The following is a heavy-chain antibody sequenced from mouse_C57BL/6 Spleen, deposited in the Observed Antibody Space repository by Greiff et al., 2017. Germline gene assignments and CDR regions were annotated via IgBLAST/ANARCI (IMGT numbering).Heavy chain of an antibody. Sequence: VKLQESGAELVKPGASVKLSCKASGYTFTEYTIHWVKQRSGQGLEWIGWFYPGSGSIKYNEKFKDKATLTADKSSSTVYMELSRLTSEDSAVYFCARHEVPYYYGSSYVWFAYWGQGTLVTVSA. CDR2: FYPGSGSI. CDR1: GYTFTEYT. J-gene: IGHJ3*01. D-gene: IGHD1-1*01. V-gene: IGHV1-62-2*01. CDR3: ARHEVPYYYGSSYVWFAY.